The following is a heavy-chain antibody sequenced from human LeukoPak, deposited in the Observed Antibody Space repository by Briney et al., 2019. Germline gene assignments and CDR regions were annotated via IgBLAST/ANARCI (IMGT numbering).Heavy chain of an antibody. CDR2: ISGGGDST. CDR3: ARDSSGYDSAGFDY. CDR1: GFTFTTYA. V-gene: IGHV3-23*01. Sequence: PGGSLRLSCAASGFTFTTYAMSWVRQAPGKGLEWVSGISGGGDSTYYADSAKGRFTISRDNAKNTLYLQMNSLRAEDTAVYYCARDSSGYDSAGFDYWGQGTLVTVSS. D-gene: IGHD3-22*01. J-gene: IGHJ4*02.